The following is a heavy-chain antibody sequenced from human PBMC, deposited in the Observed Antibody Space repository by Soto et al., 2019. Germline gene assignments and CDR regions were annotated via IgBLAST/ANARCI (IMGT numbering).Heavy chain of an antibody. J-gene: IGHJ4*02. CDR3: ATQYSHVPFDC. V-gene: IGHV4-39*01. CDR2: IYYSGST. D-gene: IGHD6-6*01. Sequence: SETLSLTCTVSGGSISSSSYYWGWIRQPPGKGLEWIGSIYYSGSTYYNPSLKSRVTISVDTSKNQFSLKLSSVTAADTAVYYCATQYSHVPFDCWGQGTLVTVSS. CDR1: GGSISSSSYY.